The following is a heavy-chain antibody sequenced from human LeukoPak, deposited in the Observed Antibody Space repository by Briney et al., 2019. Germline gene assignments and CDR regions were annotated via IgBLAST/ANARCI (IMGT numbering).Heavy chain of an antibody. J-gene: IGHJ4*02. CDR3: AXXSDSPXTXFDY. V-gene: IGHV1-18*01. CDR2: ISAYNGNT. CDR1: AYTFTSYD. D-gene: IGHD3-22*01. Sequence: ASVKVSCKASAYTFTSYDINWVRQAPGQGLEWMGWISAYNGNTNXXXKLQGRVTMTTDTSTSTAYMELRSLRSDDTAVYYCAXXSDSPXTXFDYWGQGTLVTVSS.